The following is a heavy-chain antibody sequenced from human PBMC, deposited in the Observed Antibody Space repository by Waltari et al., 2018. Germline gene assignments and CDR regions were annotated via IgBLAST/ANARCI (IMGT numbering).Heavy chain of an antibody. V-gene: IGHV4-34*02. CDR2: INHNGNR. J-gene: IGHJ6*02. D-gene: IGHD2-8*02. Sequence: QVQLQQWGAGQLQPSETLSLTCAVHGGSFSGYDWGWIRQPPGKGLEWIGEINHNGNRNHNPSLRSRVTMLVDTSRSQFSLKVNSVTAADTAVYYCVRLEDCSGPGGNCYSGDSFALDVWGQGTAVTVSS. CDR3: VRLEDCSGPGGNCYSGDSFALDV. CDR1: GGSFSGYD.